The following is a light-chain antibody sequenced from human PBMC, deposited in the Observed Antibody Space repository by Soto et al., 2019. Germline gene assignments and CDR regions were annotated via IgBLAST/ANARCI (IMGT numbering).Light chain of an antibody. Sequence: DIQMTQSPSSLSASVGDRVTITCQASLDIDNYLNWYQQKPVEAPKLVIYDASILETGVPSRFSGSGSGTDFTFTISSLQPEDVATYYCQHYHNLPLYTFGQGTRLEIK. CDR3: QHYHNLPLYT. CDR1: LDIDNY. V-gene: IGKV1-33*01. J-gene: IGKJ2*01. CDR2: DAS.